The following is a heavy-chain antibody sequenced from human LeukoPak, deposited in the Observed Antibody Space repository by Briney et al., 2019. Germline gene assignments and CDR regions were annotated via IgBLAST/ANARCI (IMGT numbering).Heavy chain of an antibody. Sequence: PSETLSLTCTVSGGSVSSGSYYWSWIRQPPGKGLEWIGYIYYSGSTNYNPSLKSRVTISVDTSKNQFSLKLSSVTAADTAVYYCAREELRSISRYYYYAMDVWGQGTTVTVSS. V-gene: IGHV4-61*01. CDR3: AREELRSISRYYYYAMDV. J-gene: IGHJ6*02. CDR2: IYYSGST. CDR1: GGSVSSGSYY. D-gene: IGHD3-3*02.